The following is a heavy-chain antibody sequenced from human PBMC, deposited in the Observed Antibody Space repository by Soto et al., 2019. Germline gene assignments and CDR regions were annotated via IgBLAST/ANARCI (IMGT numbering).Heavy chain of an antibody. D-gene: IGHD5-18*01. Sequence: QAQLVESGGGVVQPGRSLRLSCAASGFTFSSYGMHWVRQAPGTGLEWVGVISYDGGLQHYADSVKGRFTISRDNYKNMMLLQMNSLRAEDTAVYYCVSDRGYGHASVPYSWGQGTLVSVSS. CDR2: ISYDGGLQ. V-gene: IGHV3-30*03. J-gene: IGHJ4*02. CDR1: GFTFSSYG. CDR3: VSDRGYGHASVPYS.